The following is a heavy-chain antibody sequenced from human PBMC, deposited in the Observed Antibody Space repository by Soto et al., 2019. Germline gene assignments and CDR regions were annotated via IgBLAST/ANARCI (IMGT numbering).Heavy chain of an antibody. D-gene: IGHD2-15*01. CDR3: ARCNGGGSCWFDY. CDR2: IIPIIGTA. CDR1: GCTFSSYA. V-gene: IGHV1-69*13. J-gene: IGHJ4*02. Sequence: GASVKVSCKASGCTFSSYAISWLRQAPGQGLEWMGGIIPIIGTANYAQKFQGRVTITADESTSTAYMELSSLRSEDTAVYYCARCNGGGSCWFDYWGQGTLVTVSS.